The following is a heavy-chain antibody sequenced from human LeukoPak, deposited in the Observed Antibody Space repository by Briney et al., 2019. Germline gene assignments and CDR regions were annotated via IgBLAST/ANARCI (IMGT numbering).Heavy chain of an antibody. D-gene: IGHD3/OR15-3a*01. CDR2: ILRKTDGGAT. J-gene: IGHJ4*01. CDR3: TTDSYDL. V-gene: IGHV3-15*01. CDR1: GLTFSDAW. Sequence: GGSLRLSCAVSGLTFSDAWMSWVRRAPGKGLEWVGRILRKTDGGATDYAGPVKGRFSISRDDSKNTVYLQMNSLKTEDTAVYYCTTDSYDLWGHGTLVIVSS.